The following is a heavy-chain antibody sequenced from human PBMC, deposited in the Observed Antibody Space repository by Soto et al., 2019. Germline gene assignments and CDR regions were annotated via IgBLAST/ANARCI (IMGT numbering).Heavy chain of an antibody. CDR1: GFTFDDYA. Sequence: EVQLVESGGGLVQPGRSLRLSCAASGFTFDDYAMHWVRQAPGKGLEWVSGISWNSGSIGYADSVKGRFTISRDNAKNSLYLQMNSLRAEDTALYYCAKDIDSDYGDGDFEYWGQGTLVTVSS. V-gene: IGHV3-9*01. D-gene: IGHD4-17*01. J-gene: IGHJ4*02. CDR3: AKDIDSDYGDGDFEY. CDR2: ISWNSGSI.